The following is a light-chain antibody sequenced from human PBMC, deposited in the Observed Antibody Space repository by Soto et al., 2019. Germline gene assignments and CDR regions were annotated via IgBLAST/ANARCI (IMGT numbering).Light chain of an antibody. J-gene: IGKJ2*01. CDR1: QRISSS. Sequence: EIVMTQSPATLSVSPGERATLSCRASQRISSSLAWYQLKPRQAPRLLIYGASTRATGIPARFSGSGSGTEFPLTISSLQSEDFAVYYCQQYNDWRYTFGQGTKLEIK. CDR3: QQYNDWRYT. CDR2: GAS. V-gene: IGKV3-15*01.